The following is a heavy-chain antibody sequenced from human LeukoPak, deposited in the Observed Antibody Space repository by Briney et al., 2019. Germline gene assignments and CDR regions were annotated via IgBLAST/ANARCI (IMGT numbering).Heavy chain of an antibody. J-gene: IGHJ4*02. CDR1: GGSISSYY. CDR2: IYTSGNT. Sequence: SETLSLTCTVSGGSISSYYWSWIRQPAGKGLEWIGRIYTSGNTYYNASLKGQVSISIDTSKNQFSLRLTSVTAADTAVYYCARQTGSGLFILPGGQGTLVTVSS. V-gene: IGHV4-4*07. D-gene: IGHD3/OR15-3a*01. CDR3: ARQTGSGLFILP.